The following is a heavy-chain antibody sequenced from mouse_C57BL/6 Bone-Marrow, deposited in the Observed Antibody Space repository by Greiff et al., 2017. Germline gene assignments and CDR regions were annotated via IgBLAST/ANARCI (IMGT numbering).Heavy chain of an antibody. J-gene: IGHJ4*01. D-gene: IGHD2-3*01. V-gene: IGHV14-4*01. CDR3: TTCGYYSYYAMDY. CDR2: IDPENGDT. Sequence: VQLQQSGAELVRPGASVKLSCTASGFNIKDDYMHWVKQRPEQGLEWIGWIDPENGDTEYASKFQGKATITADTSSNTAYLQLSSLTSEDTAVYYCTTCGYYSYYAMDYWGQGTSVNVSS. CDR1: GFNIKDDY.